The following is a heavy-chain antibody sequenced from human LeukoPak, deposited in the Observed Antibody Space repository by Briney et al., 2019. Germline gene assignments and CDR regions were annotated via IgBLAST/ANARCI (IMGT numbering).Heavy chain of an antibody. D-gene: IGHD3-22*01. Sequence: PGGSLRLSCAASGFTFSSYAMSWVRQAPGKGLEWVSTISGSGDTTHYADSVKGRFTISRDYSKTTLYLQMNSLRAEDTAVYYCARKGSYYEGSGYVIDHWGQGTLVTVSS. V-gene: IGHV3-23*01. CDR3: ARKGSYYEGSGYVIDH. CDR1: GFTFSSYA. J-gene: IGHJ4*02. CDR2: ISGSGDTT.